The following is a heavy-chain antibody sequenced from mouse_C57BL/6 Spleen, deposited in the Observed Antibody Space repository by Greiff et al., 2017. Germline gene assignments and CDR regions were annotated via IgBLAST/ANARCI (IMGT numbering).Heavy chain of an antibody. V-gene: IGHV1-82*01. J-gene: IGHJ4*01. CDR3: ARGDGNYAMDY. CDR1: GYAFSSSW. Sequence: QVQLKESGPELVKPGASVKISCKASGYAFSSSWMNWVKQRPGKGLEWIGRIYPGDGDTNYNGKFKGKATLTADKSSSTAYMQLSSLTSEDSAVYFCARGDGNYAMDYWGQGTSVTVSS. CDR2: IYPGDGDT. D-gene: IGHD2-1*01.